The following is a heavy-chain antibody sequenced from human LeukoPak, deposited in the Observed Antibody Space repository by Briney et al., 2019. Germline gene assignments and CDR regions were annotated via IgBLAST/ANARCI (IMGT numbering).Heavy chain of an antibody. J-gene: IGHJ4*02. Sequence: PSDTLSLTCAVSGYSISNSNWWGWIRQPPGKGLEWIGYISYSGNTYYNPPLKSRVTMSVDTSKNQFPLKLSSVTAVDTAVYYCARRVIGGYYNDYWGQGTLVTVSS. CDR3: ARRVIGGYYNDY. CDR1: GYSISNSNW. V-gene: IGHV4-28*01. CDR2: ISYSGNT. D-gene: IGHD3-22*01.